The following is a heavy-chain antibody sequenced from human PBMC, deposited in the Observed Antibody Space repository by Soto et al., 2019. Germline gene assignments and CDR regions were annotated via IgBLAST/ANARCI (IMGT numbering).Heavy chain of an antibody. CDR3: ARGTYFDY. CDR1: GYIMTTYG. J-gene: IGHJ4*02. CDR2: ISAYNDHT. Sequence: QVQLVQSGTEVKKPGASVKVSCKASGYIMTTYGVSWVRQAPGQGLEWVGWISAYNDHTNYAQTFQGRVTMTTDTSKSTAYMELRILRSDDTAVYYCARGTYFDYWGQGTLVTVSS. V-gene: IGHV1-18*01. D-gene: IGHD1-1*01.